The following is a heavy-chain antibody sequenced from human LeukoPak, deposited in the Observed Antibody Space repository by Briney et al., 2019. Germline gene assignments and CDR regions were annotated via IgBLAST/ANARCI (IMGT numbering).Heavy chain of an antibody. V-gene: IGHV3-66*01. D-gene: IGHD3-22*01. CDR1: GLTVSSNY. Sequence: GGSLRLSCAASGLTVSSNYMSWVRQAPGKGLEWVSVIYAGGSTYYADSVKGRFTISRDNSQNTLYLQMNSLRAEDTAVYYRAREGRSGYYPIWGQGTLVTVSS. CDR2: IYAGGST. J-gene: IGHJ4*02. CDR3: AREGRSGYYPI.